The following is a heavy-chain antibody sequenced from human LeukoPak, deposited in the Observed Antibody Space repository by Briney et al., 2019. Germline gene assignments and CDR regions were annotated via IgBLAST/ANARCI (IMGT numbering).Heavy chain of an antibody. Sequence: GRSLRLSCAASGFTFSSYGMHWVRQAPGKGLEWVAVISRDGSDKFYADPVKGRFTISRDNSKNTLYLQMDSLRAEDTAMYYCAKPLGTSTIDFLIDHWGQGTLVTVSS. V-gene: IGHV3-30*18. J-gene: IGHJ4*02. CDR3: AKPLGTSTIDFLIDH. D-gene: IGHD7-27*01. CDR2: ISRDGSDK. CDR1: GFTFSSYG.